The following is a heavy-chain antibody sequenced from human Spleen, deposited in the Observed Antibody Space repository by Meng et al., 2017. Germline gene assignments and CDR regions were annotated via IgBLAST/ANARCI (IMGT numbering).Heavy chain of an antibody. CDR2: IYYSGST. J-gene: IGHJ6*02. CDR1: GGSISSSSYY. V-gene: IGHV4-39*07. D-gene: IGHD4-17*01. CDR3: ARSVTTFSYYYYGMDV. Sequence: SETLSLTCTVSGGSISSSSYYWGWIRQPPGKGLEWIGSIYYSGSTYYNPSLKSRVTISVDTSKNQFSLKLSSVTAADTAVYYCARSVTTFSYYYYGMDVWGQGTTGTVSS.